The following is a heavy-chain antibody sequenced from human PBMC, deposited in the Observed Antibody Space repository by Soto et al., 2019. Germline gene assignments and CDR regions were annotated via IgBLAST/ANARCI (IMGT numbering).Heavy chain of an antibody. J-gene: IGHJ4*02. CDR3: ARCADSIGWYAQCYSDY. CDR2: IFYNGNT. CDR1: GGSISSYY. Sequence: PSETLSLTCTVSGGSISSYYWSWIRQPPGKGLEWLGYIFYNGNTNYNPSLKSRVTISVDTSKNQFSLNLSSVTAADTAVYYCARCADSIGWYAQCYSDYWGPGTLVTVSS. D-gene: IGHD6-19*01. V-gene: IGHV4-59*12.